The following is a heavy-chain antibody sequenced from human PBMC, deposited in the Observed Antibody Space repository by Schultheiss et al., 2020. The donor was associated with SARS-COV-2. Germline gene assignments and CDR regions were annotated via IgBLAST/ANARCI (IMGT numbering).Heavy chain of an antibody. CDR1: GGSISSGSYY. J-gene: IGHJ4*02. CDR2: IYHSGST. D-gene: IGHD3-10*01. Sequence: SQTLSLTCTVSGGSISSGSYYWGWIRQPPGKGLEWIGSIYHSGSTNYNPSLKSRVTMSVDTSKNQFSLKLSSVTAADTAVYYCARARRVRGASTFDYWGQGTLVTVSS. CDR3: ARARRVRGASTFDY. V-gene: IGHV4-39*07.